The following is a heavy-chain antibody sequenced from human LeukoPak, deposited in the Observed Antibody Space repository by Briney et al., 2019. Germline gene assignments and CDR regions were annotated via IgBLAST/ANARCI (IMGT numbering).Heavy chain of an antibody. Sequence: GGSLRLSCAASGFTFDDYGMSWVRQAPGKGLVWVSRINSDGSSTSYADSVKGRFTISRDNAKNTLYLQMNSLRAEDTAVYYCARTGYSSGWYEEVFDYWGQGTLVTVSS. V-gene: IGHV3-74*01. CDR3: ARTGYSSGWYEEVFDY. D-gene: IGHD6-19*01. J-gene: IGHJ4*02. CDR2: INSDGSST. CDR1: GFTFDDYG.